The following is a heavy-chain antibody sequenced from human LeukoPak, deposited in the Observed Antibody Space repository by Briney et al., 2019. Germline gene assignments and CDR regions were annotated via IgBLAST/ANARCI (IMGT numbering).Heavy chain of an antibody. J-gene: IGHJ3*02. V-gene: IGHV4-39*07. CDR3: ARQENSSGSDAFDI. CDR1: GDSISSSSYY. D-gene: IGHD3-3*01. Sequence: SETLSLTCTVSGDSISSSSYYWGWIRQPPGKGLEWIGSIYYSGSTYYNPSLKSRVTISVDTSKNQFSLKLSSVTAADTAVYYCARQENSSGSDAFDIWGQGTMVTVSS. CDR2: IYYSGST.